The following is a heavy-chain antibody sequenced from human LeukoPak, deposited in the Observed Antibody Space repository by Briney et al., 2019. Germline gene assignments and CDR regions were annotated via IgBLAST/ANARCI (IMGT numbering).Heavy chain of an antibody. Sequence: PSETLSLTCAVYGGSFSGYYWSWIRQPPGKGLEWIGEINHSGSTNYNPSLKSRVTISVDTSKNQFSLKLSSVTAADTAVYYCARGRGGYALYYYYYTDVWGKGTTVTVSS. CDR2: INHSGST. J-gene: IGHJ6*03. CDR1: GGSFSGYY. V-gene: IGHV4-34*01. D-gene: IGHD5-12*01. CDR3: ARGRGGYALYYYYYTDV.